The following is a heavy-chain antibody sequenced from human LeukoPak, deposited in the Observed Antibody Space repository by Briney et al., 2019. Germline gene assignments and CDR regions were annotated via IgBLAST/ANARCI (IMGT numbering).Heavy chain of an antibody. V-gene: IGHV1-18*01. D-gene: IGHD1-26*01. Sequence: GASVKVSCKASGYTFTSYGISWVRQAPGQGREWMGWISAYNGNTNYAQKLQGRVTITTDTSTSTAYMELRTLRSDDTAVYYCASDSGELPDDYFDYWGQGTLVTVSS. CDR3: ASDSGELPDDYFDY. J-gene: IGHJ4*02. CDR2: ISAYNGNT. CDR1: GYTFTSYG.